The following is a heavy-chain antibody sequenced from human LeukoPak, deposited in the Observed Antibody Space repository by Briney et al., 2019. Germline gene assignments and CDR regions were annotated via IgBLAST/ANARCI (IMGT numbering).Heavy chain of an antibody. V-gene: IGHV3-48*03. J-gene: IGHJ5*02. D-gene: IGHD5-24*01. CDR2: ISSSGSTI. Sequence: GGSLRLSCAASGFTFSSYEMNWVRQAPGKGLEWVSYISSSGSTIYYADSVKGRFTISRDNAKNSLYLQMNSLRAEDTAVYYCAREDRDGYSDWFDPWGQGTLVTVSS. CDR3: AREDRDGYSDWFDP. CDR1: GFTFSSYE.